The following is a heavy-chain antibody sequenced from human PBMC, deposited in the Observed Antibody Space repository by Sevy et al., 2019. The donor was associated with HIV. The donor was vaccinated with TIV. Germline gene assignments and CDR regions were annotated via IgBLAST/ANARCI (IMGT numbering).Heavy chain of an antibody. CDR2: IYPGDSDI. V-gene: IGHV5-51*01. D-gene: IGHD4-4*01. CDR1: GYTFTSYW. CDR3: TRCRGDDYNEFDY. Sequence: GESLKISCKGSGYTFTSYWLGWVRQMPGKGLEWEGIIYPGDSDIRYSPSIQGQVTISADKSINTAFLQWSSLKASDTAIYYCTRCRGDDYNEFDYWGQGTLVTVSS. J-gene: IGHJ4*02.